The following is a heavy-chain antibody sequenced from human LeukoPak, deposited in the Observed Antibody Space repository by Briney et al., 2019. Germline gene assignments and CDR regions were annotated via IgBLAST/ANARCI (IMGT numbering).Heavy chain of an antibody. CDR2: IYYCGST. CDR1: GGSISSYW. CDR3: ARRFGATSYDAFGI. Sequence: SETLSLTCTVSGGSISSYWWSWIRQPPGKGLEWIGYIYYCGSTKYNPSLKSRVTISVETSKNQFSLKLSSVTAADTAVYYCARRFGATSYDAFGIWGQGTMVIVSS. D-gene: IGHD3-10*01. J-gene: IGHJ3*02. V-gene: IGHV4-59*08.